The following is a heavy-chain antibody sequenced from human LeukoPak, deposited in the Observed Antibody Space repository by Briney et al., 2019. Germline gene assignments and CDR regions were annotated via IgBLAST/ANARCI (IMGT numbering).Heavy chain of an antibody. CDR2: IYHSGST. V-gene: IGHV4-38-2*01. CDR3: GRHPLAGNRDY. J-gene: IGHJ4*02. D-gene: IGHD6-19*01. CDR1: GYSISSGYY. Sequence: SETLSLTRAVSGYSISSGYYWGWIRQPPGKGREWIGSIYHSGSTYYNPSLKSRVTVSVDTSKNQFSLKLSSVTAADTEVYYCGRHPLAGNRDYWGQGTMVTVSS.